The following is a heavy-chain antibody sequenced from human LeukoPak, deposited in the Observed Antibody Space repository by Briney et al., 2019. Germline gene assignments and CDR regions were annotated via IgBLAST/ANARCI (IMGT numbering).Heavy chain of an antibody. CDR1: GFTFSSYA. CDR3: AKDLRSTIDY. D-gene: IGHD6-13*01. CDR2: IGGSGGST. V-gene: IGHV3-23*01. J-gene: IGHJ4*02. Sequence: PGGSLRLSCAASGFTFSSYAMSWVRQAPAKGLEWVSAIGGSGGSTYYADSVKGRFTISRDNSKNTLYLQMNSLRAEGTAVYYCAKDLRSTIDYWGQGTLVTVSS.